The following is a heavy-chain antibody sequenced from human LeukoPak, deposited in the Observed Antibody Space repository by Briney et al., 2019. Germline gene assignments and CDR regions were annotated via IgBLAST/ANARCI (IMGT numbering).Heavy chain of an antibody. CDR3: ARGHRQKRWFDP. CDR2: INHSGST. Sequence: PSETLSLTCAVYGGSFSGYYWNWIRQPPGKGLEWIGEINHSGSTNYNPSLKSRVTISVDTSKNRFSLKLSSVTAADTAVYYCARGHRQKRWFDPWGQGTLVTVSS. CDR1: GGSFSGYY. J-gene: IGHJ5*02. V-gene: IGHV4-34*01.